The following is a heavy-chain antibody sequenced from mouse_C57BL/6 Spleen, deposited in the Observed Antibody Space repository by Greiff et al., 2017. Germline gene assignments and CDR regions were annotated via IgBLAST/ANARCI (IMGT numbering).Heavy chain of an antibody. CDR3: ASPDAMDY. V-gene: IGHV1-81*01. J-gene: IGHJ4*01. Sequence: VQLQQSGAELARPGASVKLSCTASGYTFTSYGISWVKQRPGQGLEWIGEIYPRSGNTYYNEQFKGKATLTADKSSSTAYMELRSLTSEDSAVYFCASPDAMDYWGQGTSVTVSS. CDR1: GYTFTSYG. CDR2: IYPRSGNT.